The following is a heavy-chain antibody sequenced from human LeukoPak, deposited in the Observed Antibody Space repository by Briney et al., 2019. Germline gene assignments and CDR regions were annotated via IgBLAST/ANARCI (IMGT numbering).Heavy chain of an antibody. J-gene: IGHJ4*02. D-gene: IGHD6-19*01. V-gene: IGHV4-61*05. CDR2: IYYSGRT. CDR1: GDSISSSNFY. Sequence: PSETLSLTCTVSGDSISSSNFYWGWIRQPPGKGLEWIGFIYYSGRTNYNPSLKSRVTISIDTSKNEFSLRLSSVTAADTAVYYCAKSSGSSHFDDWGQGTLVTVSS. CDR3: AKSSGSSHFDD.